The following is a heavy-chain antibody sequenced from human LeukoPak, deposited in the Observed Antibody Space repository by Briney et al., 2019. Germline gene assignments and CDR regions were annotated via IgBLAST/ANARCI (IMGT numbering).Heavy chain of an antibody. D-gene: IGHD3-22*01. V-gene: IGHV3-66*01. CDR1: GFTVSSNY. CDR3: ARNLYYYDSSGYYYY. J-gene: IGHJ4*02. Sequence: GGSLRLSCAASGFTVSSNYMSWVRQAPGKGLEWVSAIYTSGSTYYAGSVKGRFTISRDNSKNTLYLQMNSLRAEDTAVYYCARNLYYYDSSGYYYYWGQGTLVTVSS. CDR2: IYTSGST.